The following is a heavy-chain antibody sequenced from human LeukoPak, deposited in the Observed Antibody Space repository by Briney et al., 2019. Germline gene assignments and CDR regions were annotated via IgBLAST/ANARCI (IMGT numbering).Heavy chain of an antibody. CDR2: IAYDGSNE. Sequence: GMSLRLSCAASGFTFRNYATHWVRQAPGKGLEWVSLIAYDGSNEYYADSVKGRFSISRDNSRNTLFLQVNSLRPEDTAVYYCVRGSGKYDSTQFDPWGQGTLVTVSS. D-gene: IGHD3-22*01. J-gene: IGHJ5*02. CDR3: VRGSGKYDSTQFDP. CDR1: GFTFRNYA. V-gene: IGHV3-30*04.